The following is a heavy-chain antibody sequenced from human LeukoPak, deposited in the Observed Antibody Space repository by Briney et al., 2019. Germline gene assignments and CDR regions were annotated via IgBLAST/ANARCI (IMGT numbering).Heavy chain of an antibody. CDR2: IWFDGSDK. J-gene: IGHJ4*02. V-gene: IGHV3-33*06. CDR3: AKGLWGTTVAPLDY. Sequence: PGGSLRLSCAASGFTFSTYGMHWVRQAPGKGLEWVAVIWFDGSDKYYADSVKGRFTMSRDSSKNTLYLQMNSLRAEDTALYFCAKGLWGTTVAPLDYWGQGTLVTVSS. CDR1: GFTFSTYG. D-gene: IGHD4-23*01.